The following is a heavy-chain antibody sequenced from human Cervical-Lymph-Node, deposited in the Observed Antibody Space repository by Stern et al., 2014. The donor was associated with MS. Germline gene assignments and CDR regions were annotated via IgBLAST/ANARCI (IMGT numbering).Heavy chain of an antibody. D-gene: IGHD2-2*02. CDR2: ISYDGSDK. J-gene: IGHJ4*02. Sequence: QLVESGGGVAQPGRSLRLSCAASGFTFSLSGMHCVRQAPGKGLDWVAVISYDGSDKYYGDSVKGRFTISRDNSKNTVYLQMNSRRAEDTAVYYCANAAALSCRSPSCYKAFEYWGQGILVTVSS. CDR1: GFTFSLSG. CDR3: ANAAALSCRSPSCYKAFEY. V-gene: IGHV3-30*18.